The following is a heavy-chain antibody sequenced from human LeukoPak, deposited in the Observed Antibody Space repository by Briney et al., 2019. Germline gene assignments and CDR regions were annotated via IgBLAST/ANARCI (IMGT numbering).Heavy chain of an antibody. CDR3: ARGGYSDSYGPYYFDS. J-gene: IGHJ4*02. CDR2: ISYSGNT. CDR1: GDSLNNYY. D-gene: IGHD5-18*01. Sequence: PSETLSLTCTVSGDSLNNYYWSWIRQPPGRNLEWIGYISYSGNTNNSPFFKSRVTMSIGTSENLFSLKLTSVTAADTAVYYCARGGYSDSYGPYYFDSWGQGTLITVSS. V-gene: IGHV4-59*13.